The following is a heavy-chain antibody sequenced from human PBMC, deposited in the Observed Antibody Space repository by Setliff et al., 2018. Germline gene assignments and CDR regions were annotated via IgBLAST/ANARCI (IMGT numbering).Heavy chain of an antibody. Sequence: GGSLRLSCAASGFTFTSYAMRWVRQAPGKGLEWVSSISGSGGSTYYADSLKSRLTITKDTSKNQVVLTMTNMDPVDTATYYCAHRTSTLGAFDIWGQGTMVTVSS. CDR1: GFTFTSYA. D-gene: IGHD3-16*01. CDR2: ISGSGGST. CDR3: AHRTSTLGAFDI. J-gene: IGHJ3*02. V-gene: IGHV3-23*01.